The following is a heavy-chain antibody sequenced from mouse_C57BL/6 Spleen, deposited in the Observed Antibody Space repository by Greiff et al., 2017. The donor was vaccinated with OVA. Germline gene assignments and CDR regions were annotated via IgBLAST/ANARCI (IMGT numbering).Heavy chain of an antibody. CDR1: GFSLTNYG. Sequence: VQLQQSGPGLVAPSQSLSITCPVSGFSLTNYGVSWVRQPPGKGLEWLGVIWGDGSTYYHSALIYRLGISKDNSKSQVFLKLNSLQTDDTATYYRAKPGSNYVDWYFDVWGTGTTVTVSS. J-gene: IGHJ1*03. V-gene: IGHV2-3*01. CDR2: IWGDGST. D-gene: IGHD2-5*01. CDR3: AKPGSNYVDWYFDV.